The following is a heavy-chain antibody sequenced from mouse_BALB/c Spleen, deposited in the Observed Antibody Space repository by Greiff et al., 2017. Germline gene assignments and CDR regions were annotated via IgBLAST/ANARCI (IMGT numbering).Heavy chain of an antibody. CDR2: INPYNDGT. Sequence: VQLQQSGPELVKPGASVKMSCKASGYTFTSYVMHWVKQKPGQGLEWIGYINPYNDGTKYNEKFKGKATLTSDKSSSTAYMELSSLTSEDSAVYYCARRITTVVGGFDYWGQGTTLTVSS. V-gene: IGHV1-14*01. CDR1: GYTFTSYV. J-gene: IGHJ2*01. CDR3: ARRITTVVGGFDY. D-gene: IGHD1-1*01.